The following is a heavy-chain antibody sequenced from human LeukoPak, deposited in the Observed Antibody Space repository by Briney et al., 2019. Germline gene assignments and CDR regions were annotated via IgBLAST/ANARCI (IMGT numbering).Heavy chain of an antibody. D-gene: IGHD1-26*01. V-gene: IGHV3-7*04. CDR2: IKQDGSEK. CDR3: ARVLRRSGSYLDY. J-gene: IGHJ4*02. Sequence: GGSLRLSCAASGFTFSSYWLSWVRQAPGKGLAWVANIKQDGSEKYYVDSVKGRFTISRDNAKISLYLQMNSLRAEDTAVYYCARVLRRSGSYLDYWGQGTLFTVSS. CDR1: GFTFSSYW.